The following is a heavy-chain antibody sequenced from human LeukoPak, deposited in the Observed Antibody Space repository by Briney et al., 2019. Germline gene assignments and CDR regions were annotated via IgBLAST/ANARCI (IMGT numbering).Heavy chain of an antibody. D-gene: IGHD3-3*01. Sequence: GGSLRLSCAASGFTFSSYAMSWVRQAPGKGLEWVSAISGSGGSTYYADSVKGRFTISRDNSKNTLYLQMNSLRAEDTAVYYCARGLKGITIFGVVRYYFDYWGQGTLVTVSS. CDR2: ISGSGGST. J-gene: IGHJ4*02. CDR3: ARGLKGITIFGVVRYYFDY. CDR1: GFTFSSYA. V-gene: IGHV3-23*01.